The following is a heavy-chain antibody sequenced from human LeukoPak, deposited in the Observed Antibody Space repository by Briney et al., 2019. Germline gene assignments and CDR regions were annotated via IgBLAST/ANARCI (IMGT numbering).Heavy chain of an antibody. CDR1: GGSISSGGYY. V-gene: IGHV4-31*02. J-gene: IGHJ2*01. CDR3: ARKRSTAGYYDSSGYLTTAWYFDL. D-gene: IGHD3-22*01. CDR2: IYYSGST. Sequence: SQTLSLTCTVSGGSISSGGYYWSWIRQHPGKGLEWIGDIYYSGSTYYNPSLKSRPTVSVDTSNNHFSLKLNSVTAADTAVYYCARKRSTAGYYDSSGYLTTAWYFDLWGRGTLVTVSS.